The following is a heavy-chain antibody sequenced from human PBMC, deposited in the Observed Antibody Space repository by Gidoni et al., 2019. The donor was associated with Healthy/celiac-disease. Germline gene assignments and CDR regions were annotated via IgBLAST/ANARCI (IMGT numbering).Heavy chain of an antibody. D-gene: IGHD3-22*01. CDR1: GGTFSSHA. Sequence: QVQLVQSGAEVKKPGSSVKVSCKASGGTFSSHAISWVRQAPGQGLESMGGIIPILGTANYAQKFQGRVTITADKSTSTAYMELSSLRSEDTAVYYCARGAGYYYDSSGYYYVWGQGTLVTVSS. CDR2: IIPILGTA. J-gene: IGHJ4*02. V-gene: IGHV1-69*06. CDR3: ARGAGYYYDSSGYYYV.